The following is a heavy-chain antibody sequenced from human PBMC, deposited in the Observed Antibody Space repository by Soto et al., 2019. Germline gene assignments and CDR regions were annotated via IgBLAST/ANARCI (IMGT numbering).Heavy chain of an antibody. Sequence: PGGSLRLSCAASGFTVSSYSMNWVRQAPGKGLEWVSSISSSSSYIYYADSVKGRFTISRDNAKNSLYLQMNSLRAEDTAVYYCERHASSGYAHDAFDIWGQGTMVTASS. V-gene: IGHV3-21*01. CDR1: GFTVSSYS. D-gene: IGHD3-22*01. CDR2: ISSSSSYI. CDR3: ERHASSGYAHDAFDI. J-gene: IGHJ3*02.